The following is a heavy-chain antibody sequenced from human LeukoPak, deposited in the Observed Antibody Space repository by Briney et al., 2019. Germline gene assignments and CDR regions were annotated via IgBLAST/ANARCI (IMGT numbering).Heavy chain of an antibody. V-gene: IGHV3-23*01. Sequence: GGPLRLSCAASGFTFSIYAMSWLRQAPGKGLQWVSSITSRGESTWYVDSVKGRFTITRDNSENTLYLQMHSLRAEDTAVYYCARDRPNYYGSDGHYYRRDGDYWGRGTLVSVSS. CDR3: ARDRPNYYGSDGHYYRRDGDY. J-gene: IGHJ4*02. CDR2: ITSRGEST. CDR1: GFTFSIYA. D-gene: IGHD3-22*01.